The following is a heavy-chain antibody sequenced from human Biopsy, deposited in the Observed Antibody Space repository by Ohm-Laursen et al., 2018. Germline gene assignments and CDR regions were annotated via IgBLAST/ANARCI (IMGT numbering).Heavy chain of an antibody. V-gene: IGHV3-11*01. D-gene: IGHD4-23*01. CDR2: ISGGGTI. CDR3: ARDTRWSPYSMDV. J-gene: IGHJ6*02. CDR1: GFSFSDYH. Sequence: SLRLSCSATGFSFSDYHMRWIRQVPGRGLEWVSYISGGGTIYYGDSMKGRVTISSDNAKNSLYLQMHSLRAEDTAVYYCARDTRWSPYSMDVWGQGTTVTVSS.